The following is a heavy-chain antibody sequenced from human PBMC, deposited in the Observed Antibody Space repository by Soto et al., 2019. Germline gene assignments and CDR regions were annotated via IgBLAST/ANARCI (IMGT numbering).Heavy chain of an antibody. CDR1: SGSFSSSYW. J-gene: IGHJ3*02. CDR3: ARRYSSAFDI. Sequence: SETLSLTCAVSSGSFSSSYWWSWVRQPPGKGLEWIGEIYHSGRTNYNPSLRGRVTISVDTSKNQFSLKLSSVTAADTAVYYCARRYSSAFDIWGQGTMVTVSS. D-gene: IGHD6-13*01. CDR2: IYHSGRT. V-gene: IGHV4-4*02.